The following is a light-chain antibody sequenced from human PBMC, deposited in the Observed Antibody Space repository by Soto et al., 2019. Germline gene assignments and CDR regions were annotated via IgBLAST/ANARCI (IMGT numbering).Light chain of an antibody. CDR3: EHCTGART. Sequence: CRASQSVPNYLTWYQQKPGQAPRLLIYDASNRATGIPARFSCSGSGTDYTVTMSRQESEDVAVYYGEHCTGARTFGQGTKVDIK. CDR1: QSVPNY. CDR2: DAS. J-gene: IGKJ1*01. V-gene: IGKV3-11*01.